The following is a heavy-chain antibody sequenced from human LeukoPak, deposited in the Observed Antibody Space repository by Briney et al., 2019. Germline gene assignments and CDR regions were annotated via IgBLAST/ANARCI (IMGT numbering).Heavy chain of an antibody. Sequence: SETLSLTCAVYGGSFSGYYWSWIRQPPGKGLEWIGEINHSGSTNYNPSLKSRVTISVDTSKNQFSLKLSSVTAADTAVYYCASLPYVWGVRAFDIWGQGTMVTISS. CDR1: GGSFSGYY. D-gene: IGHD3-16*01. J-gene: IGHJ3*02. V-gene: IGHV4-34*01. CDR2: INHSGST. CDR3: ASLPYVWGVRAFDI.